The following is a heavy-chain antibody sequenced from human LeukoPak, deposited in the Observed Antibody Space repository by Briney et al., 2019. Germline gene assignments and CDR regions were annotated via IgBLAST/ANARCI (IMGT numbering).Heavy chain of an antibody. J-gene: IGHJ5*02. V-gene: IGHV4-61*02. CDR1: GGSISSGSYY. CDR3: ARSSRDWFDP. CDR2: IYTSGST. D-gene: IGHD3-10*01. Sequence: SETLSLTCTVSGGSISSGSYYWSWIRQPAGKGPEWIGRIYTSGSTNYNPSLKSRVTISVDTSKNQFSLKLSSVTAADTAVYYCARSSRDWFDPWGQGTLVTVSS.